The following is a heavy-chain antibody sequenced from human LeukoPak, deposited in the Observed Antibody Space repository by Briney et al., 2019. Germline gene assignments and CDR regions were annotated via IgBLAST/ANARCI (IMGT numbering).Heavy chain of an antibody. Sequence: SETLSLTCTVSGGSISNYFWNWLRQPPGKGLEWLGCVYYSGSTNYNPSLKSRLTISLDTSKNEFSLRLSSVTAADTAVYYCARNYPPDYWGQGTLVTVSS. CDR3: ARNYPPDY. D-gene: IGHD3-10*01. CDR2: VYYSGST. V-gene: IGHV4-59*01. CDR1: GGSISNYF. J-gene: IGHJ4*02.